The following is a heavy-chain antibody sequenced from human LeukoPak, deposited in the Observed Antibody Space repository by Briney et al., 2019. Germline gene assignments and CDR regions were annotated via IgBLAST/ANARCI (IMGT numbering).Heavy chain of an antibody. J-gene: IGHJ4*02. CDR2: FHKSGNT. V-gene: IGHV4-39*07. CDR1: GGSISSNTYY. CDR3: ARESEVGAAFFDY. D-gene: IGHD1-26*01. Sequence: SETLSLTCSVSGGSISSNTYYWAWIRQPPGKGLEWLGTFHKSGNTYYNPSLGSRVTISGDTSNNQLSLKVNSVTAADTAVYYCARESEVGAAFFDYWGRGTLVTVSS.